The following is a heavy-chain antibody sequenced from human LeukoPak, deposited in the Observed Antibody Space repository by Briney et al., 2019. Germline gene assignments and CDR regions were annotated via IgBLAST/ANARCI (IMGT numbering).Heavy chain of an antibody. CDR2: IYYSGST. J-gene: IGHJ6*02. D-gene: IGHD1/OR15-1a*01. V-gene: IGHV4-59*01. Sequence: SETLSLTCTVSGVSISTYYWSWIRQPPGKGLEWIGYIYYSGSTNYNPSLKSRVTISIDTSKNHFSLKLNSVTAADTAVYYCARGRWNSMDVWGRGTTVTVSS. CDR3: ARGRWNSMDV. CDR1: GVSISTYY.